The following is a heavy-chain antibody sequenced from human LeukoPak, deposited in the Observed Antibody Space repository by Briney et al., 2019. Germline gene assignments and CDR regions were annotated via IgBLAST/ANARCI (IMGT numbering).Heavy chain of an antibody. J-gene: IGHJ6*03. V-gene: IGHV4-61*02. CDR1: GGSISSGSYY. CDR2: IYTSGST. CDR3: ARDRGQLLYGYYYYMDV. D-gene: IGHD2-2*02. Sequence: SETLSLTCTVSGGSISSGSYYWSWIRQPAGKGLEWIGRIYTSGSTNYNPSLKSRVTISVDTSKNQFSLKLSSVTAADTAVYYCARDRGQLLYGYYYYMDVWGKGTTVTVSS.